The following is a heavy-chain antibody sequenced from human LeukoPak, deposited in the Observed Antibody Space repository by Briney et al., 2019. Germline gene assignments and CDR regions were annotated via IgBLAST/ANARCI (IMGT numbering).Heavy chain of an antibody. Sequence: GGSLRLSCAASGFTFSSYEMNWVRQAPGKGLEWVSYISSIGSTIYYADSVKGRFTISRDNAESSLYLQMNSLRAEDTAVYYCAELGITMIGGVWGKGTTVTISS. D-gene: IGHD3-10*02. V-gene: IGHV3-48*03. J-gene: IGHJ6*04. CDR2: ISSIGSTI. CDR1: GFTFSSYE. CDR3: AELGITMIGGV.